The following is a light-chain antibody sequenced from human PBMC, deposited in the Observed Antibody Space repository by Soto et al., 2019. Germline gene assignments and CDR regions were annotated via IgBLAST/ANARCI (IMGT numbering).Light chain of an antibody. Sequence: DIQMTQSPSTLSASVGDRVTITCRASQSISSWLAWYQQKPGKAPKLLISDASSLKRGVPSRFSGSGSATEFTLTISSLQPDDFATYYCQQYNSYSWTFGQGTKVDIK. CDR1: QSISSW. V-gene: IGKV1-5*01. CDR3: QQYNSYSWT. CDR2: DAS. J-gene: IGKJ1*01.